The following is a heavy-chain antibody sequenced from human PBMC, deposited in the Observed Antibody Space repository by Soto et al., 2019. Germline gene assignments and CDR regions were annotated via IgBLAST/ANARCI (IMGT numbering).Heavy chain of an antibody. J-gene: IGHJ4*02. CDR2: MNPNSGNT. D-gene: IGHD2-2*01. CDR3: ARAKGYCSSTSCYAGGIRDYFDY. CDR1: GYAFTGYY. V-gene: IGHV1-8*02. Sequence: ASVKVSCQASGYAFTGYYMPWVRQAPGQGLEWMGWMNPNSGNTGYAQKFQGRVTMTRNTSISTAYMELSSLRSEDTAVYYCARAKGYCSSTSCYAGGIRDYFDYWGQGTLVTVSS.